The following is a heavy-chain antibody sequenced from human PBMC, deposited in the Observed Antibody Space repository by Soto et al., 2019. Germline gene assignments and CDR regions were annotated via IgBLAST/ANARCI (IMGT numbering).Heavy chain of an antibody. CDR2: ISYDGRNK. CDR1: GFTFSSYG. J-gene: IGHJ4*02. Sequence: GGSLRLSCAASGFTFSSYGMHWVRQAPGKGLEWVAVISYDGRNKYYADAVKGRFTISRDNSKNTLYLQTNSLRAEDTAVYYCAKDRGALRWSEEHYYFDYWGQGTLVTVSS. V-gene: IGHV3-30*18. CDR3: AKDRGALRWSEEHYYFDY. D-gene: IGHD4-17*01.